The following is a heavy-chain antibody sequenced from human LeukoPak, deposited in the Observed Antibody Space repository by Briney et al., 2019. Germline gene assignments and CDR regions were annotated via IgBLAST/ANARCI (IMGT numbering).Heavy chain of an antibody. CDR3: VRLSNYYDSSGYYYAFDY. J-gene: IGHJ4*02. CDR1: GGPISNYY. D-gene: IGHD3-22*01. V-gene: IGHV4-4*07. CDR2: IYSTGST. Sequence: SQTLSLTRTVSGGPISNYYWSWIRQPARKGLERIGRIYSTGSTHYTPSLTSRVSISVDKSKIQFSLKLSSVTAADTAVYDCVRLSNYYDSSGYYYAFDYWGQGTLVTVSS.